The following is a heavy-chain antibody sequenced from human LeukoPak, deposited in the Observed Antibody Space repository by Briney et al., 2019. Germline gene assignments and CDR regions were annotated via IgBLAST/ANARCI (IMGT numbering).Heavy chain of an antibody. V-gene: IGHV3-74*01. D-gene: IGHD2-15*01. Sequence: GGSLRLSCAASGFTFSSYWMHWVRQAPGKGLVWVSRISSDGGDTTYADSVKGRFTISRDNAKNTLYLQLNSLRAEDTAIYYCATLVVSDYWGQGTLVTVSS. CDR2: ISSDGGDT. CDR1: GFTFSSYW. J-gene: IGHJ4*02. CDR3: ATLVVSDY.